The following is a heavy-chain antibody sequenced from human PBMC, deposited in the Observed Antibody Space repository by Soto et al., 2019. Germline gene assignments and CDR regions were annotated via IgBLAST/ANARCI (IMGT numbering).Heavy chain of an antibody. CDR3: AREKWLVRRNDPFDI. V-gene: IGHV1-46*01. J-gene: IGHJ3*02. CDR1: GYTFINYY. CDR2: INPNGGST. Sequence: QVQLVQSGAEVKKPGASVKVSCKASGYTFINYYMHWVRQAPGQGLEWMGIINPNGGSTTYAQKFHGRVTLTMDTSTNTVNMEVSSLRSEDTAVYYCAREKWLVRRNDPFDIWGQGTMVTVSS. D-gene: IGHD6-19*01.